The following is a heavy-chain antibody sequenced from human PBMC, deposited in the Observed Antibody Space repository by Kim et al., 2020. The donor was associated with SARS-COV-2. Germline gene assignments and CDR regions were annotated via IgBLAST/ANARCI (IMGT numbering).Heavy chain of an antibody. J-gene: IGHJ5*02. Sequence: GGSLRLSCAASGFTFSSYAMHWVRQAPGKGLEWVAVISYDGSNKYYADSVKGRFTISRDNSKNTLYLQMNSLRAEDTAVYYCARDNSYYYDSSGYFPWGQGTLVTVSS. D-gene: IGHD3-22*01. CDR1: GFTFSSYA. CDR3: ARDNSYYYDSSGYFP. V-gene: IGHV3-30-3*01. CDR2: ISYDGSNK.